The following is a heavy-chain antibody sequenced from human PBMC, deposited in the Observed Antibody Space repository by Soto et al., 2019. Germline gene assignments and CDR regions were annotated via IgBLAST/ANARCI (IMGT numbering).Heavy chain of an antibody. D-gene: IGHD3-16*01. V-gene: IGHV1-18*01. CDR1: GYSFTRYG. Sequence: QVQLVQSGADVKKPGASVKVSCKASGYSFTRYGISWVRQSPGQGREWMGWLSGYNANTNYPENLQGRVTMTTDTSTSTAYMEVLNLISDATSVYYCDRMGDVPDYYYGLDFLGQWTTVTVSS. CDR3: DRMGDVPDYYYGLDF. J-gene: IGHJ6*02. CDR2: LSGYNANT.